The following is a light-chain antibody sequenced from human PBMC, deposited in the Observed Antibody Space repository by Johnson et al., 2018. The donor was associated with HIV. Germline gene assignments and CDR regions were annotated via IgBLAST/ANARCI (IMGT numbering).Light chain of an antibody. CDR3: GTWDSSLSAYV. CDR2: DNN. J-gene: IGLJ1*01. Sequence: QPVLTQPPSMSAAPGQRVTISCSGSSSNIGNNYVSWYQQVPGAAPKLLIFDNNKRPSGIPDRFSASKSGTSATLGLTGLQTGDEADYYCGTWDSSLSAYVFGTGTKVTVL. CDR1: SSNIGNNY. V-gene: IGLV1-51*01.